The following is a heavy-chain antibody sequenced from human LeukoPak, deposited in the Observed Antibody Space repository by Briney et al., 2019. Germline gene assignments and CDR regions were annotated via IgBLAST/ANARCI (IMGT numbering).Heavy chain of an antibody. J-gene: IGHJ4*02. CDR3: AKNGVSYYFGS. CDR1: GFTFSSYG. V-gene: IGHV3-30*18. CDR2: ISYDGSNK. Sequence: PGGSLRLSCAASGFTFSSYGMHWVRQAPGKGLEWVAVISYDGSNKYYADSVKGRFTISRDNSKNTLYLQMNSLRAEDTAVYYCAKNGVSYYFGSWGQGTRVTVSS. D-gene: IGHD2-8*01.